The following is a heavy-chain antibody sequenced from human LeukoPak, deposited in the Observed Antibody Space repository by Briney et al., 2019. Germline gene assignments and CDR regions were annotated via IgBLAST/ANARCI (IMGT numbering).Heavy chain of an antibody. CDR2: ISASGGST. D-gene: IGHD3-22*01. V-gene: IGHV3-23*01. CDR3: AKDDSSGTRSFQH. J-gene: IGHJ1*01. CDR1: GFTFSSSA. Sequence: GGSLRLSCAASGFTFSSSAMSWVRQVPGKGLEWVSGISASGGSTYYADSVRGRFTISRDNSKNTLYVQMNSLRDEDTAVYYCAKDDSSGTRSFQHWGQGTLVTVSS.